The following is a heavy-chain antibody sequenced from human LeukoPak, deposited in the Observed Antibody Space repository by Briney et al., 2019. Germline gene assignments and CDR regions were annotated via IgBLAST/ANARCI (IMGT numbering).Heavy chain of an antibody. CDR2: ISYDGSNK. V-gene: IGHV3-30*04. Sequence: GGSLRLSCAASGFTFSSYAMHWVRQAPGKGLEWVAVISYDGSNKYYADSVKGRFTISRDNSKNTLYLQMNSLRAEDTAVYYCARDEGTYYYDSSGIDYWGQGTLVTVSS. CDR3: ARDEGTYYYDSSGIDY. D-gene: IGHD3-22*01. J-gene: IGHJ4*02. CDR1: GFTFSSYA.